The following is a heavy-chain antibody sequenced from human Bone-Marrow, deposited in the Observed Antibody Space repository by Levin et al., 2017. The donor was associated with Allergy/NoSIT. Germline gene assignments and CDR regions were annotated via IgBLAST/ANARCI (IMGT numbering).Heavy chain of an antibody. J-gene: IGHJ6*02. Sequence: SQTLSLTCVISGDIVSGNSVSWNWLRQSPSRGLEWLGRTNFRSTWFNDYAVSVKSRINITADTSENQFSLRLNAVTPEDAAVYYCARVVAITGHKYQVDYTAFYALDVWGQGTTVTVSS. CDR1: GDIVSGNSVS. D-gene: IGHD2-2*01. CDR2: TNFRSTWFN. V-gene: IGHV6-1*01. CDR3: ARVVAITGHKYQVDYTAFYALDV.